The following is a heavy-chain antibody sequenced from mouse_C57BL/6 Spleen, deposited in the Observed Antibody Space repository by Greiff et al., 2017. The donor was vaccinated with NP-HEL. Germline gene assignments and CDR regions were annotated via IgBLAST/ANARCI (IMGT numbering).Heavy chain of an antibody. Sequence: EVQRVESGPVLVKPGASVKMSCKASGYTFTDYYMNWVKQSPGQSLEWIGVINPYNGGTSYNQKFKGKATLTVDTSSSTAYMELNSLTSEDSAVYYCARSITTAPYYYAMDYWGQGTSVTVSS. CDR3: ARSITTAPYYYAMDY. J-gene: IGHJ4*01. V-gene: IGHV1-19*01. D-gene: IGHD1-2*01. CDR1: GYTFTDYY. CDR2: INPYNGGT.